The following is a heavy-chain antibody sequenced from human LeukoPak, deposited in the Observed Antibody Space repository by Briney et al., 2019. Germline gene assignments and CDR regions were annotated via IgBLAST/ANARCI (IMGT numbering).Heavy chain of an antibody. J-gene: IGHJ4*02. Sequence: SGPTLVKPTQTLTLTCTFSGFSLSTSGVGVGWIRQPPGKALEWLALIYWGDDKRYSPSLKSRLTITKDTSKNQVVLTMTNMDPVDTATYYCAHMAEGATQTGAFDIWGQGTLVTVSS. CDR1: GFSLSTSGVG. CDR2: IYWGDDK. V-gene: IGHV2-5*02. CDR3: AHMAEGATQTGAFDI. D-gene: IGHD1-26*01.